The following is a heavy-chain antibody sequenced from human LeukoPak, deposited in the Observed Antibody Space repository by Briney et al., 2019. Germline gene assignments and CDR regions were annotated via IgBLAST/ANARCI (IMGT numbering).Heavy chain of an antibody. J-gene: IGHJ4*02. Sequence: GGSLRLSCAASGFTFSSHWMNWVRQAPGKGLEWVANIKQDGSDKFYVDSVKGRFTISRDNAQNSLYLQMNNLRAEDTAVFYCVRNGDYYRLDYWGQGTLVTVSS. D-gene: IGHD3-22*01. CDR2: IKQDGSDK. CDR3: VRNGDYYRLDY. V-gene: IGHV3-7*01. CDR1: GFTFSSHW.